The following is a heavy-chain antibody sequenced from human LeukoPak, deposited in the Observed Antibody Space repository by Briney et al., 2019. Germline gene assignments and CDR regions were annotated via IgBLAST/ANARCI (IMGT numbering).Heavy chain of an antibody. CDR2: LRYDASSK. D-gene: IGHD3-10*01. J-gene: IGHJ6*02. CDR1: GFPFCNSG. V-gene: IGHV3-30*02. CDR3: AKGGSGYYGSGSLGGMDV. Sequence: GGSLRLSCAASGFPFCNSGMHWVRQTPGKGMEWVAFLRYDASSKFYTDSVKGRFTISRDNSWNMLYLQMNSLRAEDTAVYYCAKGGSGYYGSGSLGGMDVWGQGTTVTVSS.